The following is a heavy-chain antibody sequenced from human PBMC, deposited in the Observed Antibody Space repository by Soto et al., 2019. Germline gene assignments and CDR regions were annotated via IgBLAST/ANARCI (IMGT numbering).Heavy chain of an antibody. CDR2: ITYDGSDK. CDR3: ARANYGSGSYGYFDY. D-gene: IGHD3-10*01. CDR1: GFTFSAYW. V-gene: IGHV3-30-3*01. J-gene: IGHJ4*02. Sequence: GGSLRLSCAASGFTFSAYWMSWVRQAPGKGLEWVADITYDGSDKYYADSVNGRFTISRDNSKNTLYLQMNSLRAEDTAVYYCARANYGSGSYGYFDYWGQGTLVTVSS.